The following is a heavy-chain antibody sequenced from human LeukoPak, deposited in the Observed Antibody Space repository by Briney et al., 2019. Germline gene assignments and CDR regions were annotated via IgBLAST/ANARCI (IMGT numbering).Heavy chain of an antibody. CDR2: VNHSGST. CDR1: GGSFSGYY. CDR3: ARRYCSGGSCYSDNWFDP. V-gene: IGHV4-34*01. J-gene: IGHJ5*02. Sequence: PSETLSLTCAVHGGSFSGYYWNWIRQPPGKGLEWIGEVNHSGSTTYNPSLKSRVTISVDTSKKQFSLKLTSVTAADTAVYYCARRYCSGGSCYSDNWFDPWGQGTLVTVSS. D-gene: IGHD2-15*01.